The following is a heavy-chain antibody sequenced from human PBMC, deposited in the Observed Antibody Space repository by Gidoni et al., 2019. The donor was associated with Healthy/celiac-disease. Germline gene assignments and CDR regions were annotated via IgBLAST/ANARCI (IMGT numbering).Heavy chain of an antibody. J-gene: IGHJ5*02. V-gene: IGHV4-38-2*02. CDR1: GYSISSGYY. CDR3: ARSWGGDYGNWFDP. CDR2: IYHSGST. Sequence: QVQLQESGPGLVKPSETLSLTCTVSGYSISSGYYWGWIRQPPGKGLEWIGSIYHSGSTYYNPSLKSRVTISVDTSKNQFSLKLSSVTAADTAVYYCARSWGGDYGNWFDPWGQGTLVTVSS. D-gene: IGHD4-17*01.